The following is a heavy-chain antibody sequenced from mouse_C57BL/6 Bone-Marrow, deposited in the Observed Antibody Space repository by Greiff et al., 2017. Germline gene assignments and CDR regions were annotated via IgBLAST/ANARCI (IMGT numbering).Heavy chain of an antibody. CDR2: INPSTGGT. J-gene: IGHJ2*01. V-gene: IGHV1-42*01. CDR1: GYSFTGYY. CDR3: ANLGLYFDY. D-gene: IGHD4-1*01. Sequence: VQQQQSGPELVKPGASVKISCKASGYSFTGYYMNWVKQSPEKSLEWIGEINPSTGGTTYNQKFKAKATLTVDKSSSTAYMQLKSLTSEDSAVYYCANLGLYFDYWGQGTTLTVSS.